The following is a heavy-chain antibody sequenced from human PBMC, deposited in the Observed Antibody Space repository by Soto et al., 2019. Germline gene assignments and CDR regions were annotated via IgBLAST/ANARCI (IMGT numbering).Heavy chain of an antibody. CDR3: ARGPLVVLNYFES. Sequence: AASVKVSCKASGGTFRNYPINWVRQAPGQGLEWMGSIFPLTDIPDYAQNFQARLTISADKSTSTAYMELSSLTSDDTAMYFCARGPLVVLNYFESWGQGTLVTVSS. CDR2: IFPLTDIP. V-gene: IGHV1-69*04. CDR1: GGTFRNYP. J-gene: IGHJ4*02.